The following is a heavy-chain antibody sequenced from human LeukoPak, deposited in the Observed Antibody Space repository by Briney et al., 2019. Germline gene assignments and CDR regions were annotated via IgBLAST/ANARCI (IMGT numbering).Heavy chain of an antibody. J-gene: IGHJ4*02. CDR3: TTDSLTYYYDSSGYYCFDY. V-gene: IGHV3-15*01. CDR1: GFSFSSYV. CDR2: TKSKTDGGTT. D-gene: IGHD3-22*01. Sequence: GGSLRLSCAASGFSFSSYVMSWVRQAPGKGLEWVGRTKSKTDGGTTDYAAPVKGRFTISRDDSKNTLYLQMNSLKTEDTAVYYCTTDSLTYYYDSSGYYCFDYWGQGTLVTVSS.